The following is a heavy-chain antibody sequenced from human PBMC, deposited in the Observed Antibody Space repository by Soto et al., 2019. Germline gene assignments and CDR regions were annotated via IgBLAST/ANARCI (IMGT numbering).Heavy chain of an antibody. Sequence: RGESLKISCKGSGYSFTSYWIGWVRQMPGKGLEWMGIIYPGDSDTRYSPSFQGQVTISADKSISTAYLQWSSLKASDTAMYYCARQKGSSSWYVLPFDYWGQGTLVTVSS. D-gene: IGHD6-13*01. J-gene: IGHJ4*02. V-gene: IGHV5-51*01. CDR1: GYSFTSYW. CDR3: ARQKGSSSWYVLPFDY. CDR2: IYPGDSDT.